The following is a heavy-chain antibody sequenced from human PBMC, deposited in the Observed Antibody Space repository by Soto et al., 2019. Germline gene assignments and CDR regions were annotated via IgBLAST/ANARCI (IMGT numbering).Heavy chain of an antibody. J-gene: IGHJ4*02. CDR3: SRGVRDSRGYDLDS. Sequence: QVQLVQSGAEVKKPGSSVKVSCKSSGGTFRTFAFSWVRQDPGQGLQWMGGIVPMFGTANYAQKFQGRVTITADASTSTAYMELTSLRSADAAVYYCSRGVRDSRGYDLDSWCQGTLVTVSS. CDR1: GGTFRTFA. D-gene: IGHD3-22*01. V-gene: IGHV1-69*01. CDR2: IVPMFGTA.